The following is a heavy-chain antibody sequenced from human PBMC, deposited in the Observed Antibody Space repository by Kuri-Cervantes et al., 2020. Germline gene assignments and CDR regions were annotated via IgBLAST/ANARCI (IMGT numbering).Heavy chain of an antibody. CDR1: GYTFTSYA. Sequence: ASVKVSCKASGYTFTSYAMHWVRQAPGQRLGWMGWINAGNGNTKYSQKFQGRVTITRDTSASTAYMELSSLRSEDTAVYYCARRSVAGTGFDYWGQGTLVTVSS. CDR2: INAGNGNT. V-gene: IGHV1-3*01. D-gene: IGHD6-19*01. CDR3: ARRSVAGTGFDY. J-gene: IGHJ4*02.